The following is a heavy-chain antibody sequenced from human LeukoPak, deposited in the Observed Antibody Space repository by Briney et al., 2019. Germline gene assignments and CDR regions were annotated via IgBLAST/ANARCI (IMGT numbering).Heavy chain of an antibody. Sequence: QPGGSLRLSCAASGFTFRSYSMNWVRQAPGKGLEWISYIRSSGTTTHYGDSVKGRFTISRDNAKNSLYLQMNSLRVEDTAVYYCAGPLGSPYFHHWGQGTLVTVSS. V-gene: IGHV3-48*04. D-gene: IGHD3-10*01. CDR1: GFTFRSYS. J-gene: IGHJ1*01. CDR2: IRSSGTTT. CDR3: AGPLGSPYFHH.